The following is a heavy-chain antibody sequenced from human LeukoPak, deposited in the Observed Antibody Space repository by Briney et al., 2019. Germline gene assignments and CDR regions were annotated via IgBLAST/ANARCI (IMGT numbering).Heavy chain of an antibody. CDR2: IYHSGST. CDR3: ARAPNDYGDYGDAFDI. CDR1: GGSISSSNW. V-gene: IGHV4-4*02. J-gene: IGHJ3*02. Sequence: SGTLSLTCAVSGGSISSSNWWSWVRQPPGKGLEWIGEIYHSGSTNYNPSLKSRVTISVDKSKNQFSLKLSSVTAADTAVYYCARAPNDYGDYGDAFDIWGQGTMVTVSS. D-gene: IGHD4-17*01.